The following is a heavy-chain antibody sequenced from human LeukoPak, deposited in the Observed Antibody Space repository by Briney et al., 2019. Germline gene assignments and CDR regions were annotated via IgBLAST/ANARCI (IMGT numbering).Heavy chain of an antibody. V-gene: IGHV5-51*01. CDR2: IYPGDSDT. CDR1: GYSFTSYW. Sequence: GESLKISCKGSGYSFTSYWIGWVRQMPGKGLEWMGIIYPGDSDTRYSPSFQGQVTISADKSISTAYLQWSSLKASDTAMYYCARGGVGSSGLWGAFDIWGQGTMVTVSS. CDR3: ARGGVGSSGLWGAFDI. D-gene: IGHD3-22*01. J-gene: IGHJ3*02.